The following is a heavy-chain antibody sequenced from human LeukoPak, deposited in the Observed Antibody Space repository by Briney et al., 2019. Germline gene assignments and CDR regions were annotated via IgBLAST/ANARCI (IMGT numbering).Heavy chain of an antibody. J-gene: IGHJ4*02. V-gene: IGHV1-69*06. CDR2: IIPIFGTA. CDR3: AREGIHCGGDCYSDY. Sequence: SVKVSCKAAGGTFSSYAISWVRQAPGQGLEWMGGIIPIFGTANYAQKFQGRVTITADKSTSTAYMELSSLRSEDTAVYYCAREGIHCGGDCYSDYWGQGTLVTVSS. CDR1: GGTFSSYA. D-gene: IGHD2-21*02.